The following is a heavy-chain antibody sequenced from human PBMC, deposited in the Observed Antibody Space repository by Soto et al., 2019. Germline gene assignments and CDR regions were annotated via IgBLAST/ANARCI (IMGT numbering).Heavy chain of an antibody. Sequence: SETLSLTCTVSGGSIISGDYYWSWIRQPPGRGLEWIGHIFYSGSTNYNPALKSRVTISVDTSKSQFSLKLSSVTAADTAVYYCAKDSGYNYGYFRWFDPWGQGTQVTVSS. D-gene: IGHD5-18*01. CDR2: IFYSGST. J-gene: IGHJ5*02. V-gene: IGHV4-61*08. CDR1: GGSIISGDYY. CDR3: AKDSGYNYGYFRWFDP.